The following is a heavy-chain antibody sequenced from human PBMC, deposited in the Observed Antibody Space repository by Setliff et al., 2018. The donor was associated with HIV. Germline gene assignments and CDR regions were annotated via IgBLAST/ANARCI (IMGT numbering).Heavy chain of an antibody. V-gene: IGHV3-48*04. CDR2: ISSSGSTI. J-gene: IGHJ4*02. D-gene: IGHD1-26*01. CDR3: AREVVGATERYYFDY. Sequence: GGSLRLSCAASGFTFSSYGMHWIRQAPGKGLEWVSYISSSGSTIYYADSVKGRFTISRDNAKNSLYLQMNSLRAEDTAVYYCAREVVGATERYYFDYWGQGTLVTVS. CDR1: GFTFSSYG.